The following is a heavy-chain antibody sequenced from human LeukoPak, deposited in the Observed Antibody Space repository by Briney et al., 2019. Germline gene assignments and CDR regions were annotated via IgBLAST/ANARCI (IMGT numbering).Heavy chain of an antibody. V-gene: IGHV3-30*04. D-gene: IGHD3-10*01. CDR1: GFTFSSYA. J-gene: IGHJ4*02. CDR3: ARAPDPGSPDY. Sequence: GRSLRLSCAASGFTFSSYAMHWVRQAPGKGLEWVAVISYDGSNKYYADSVKGRFTISRDNSKNTLYLQMNSLRAEDTAVHYCARAPDPGSPDYWGQGTLVTVSS. CDR2: ISYDGSNK.